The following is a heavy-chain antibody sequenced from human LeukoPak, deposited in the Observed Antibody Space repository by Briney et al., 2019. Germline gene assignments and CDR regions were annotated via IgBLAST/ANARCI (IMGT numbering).Heavy chain of an antibody. CDR2: ISGSGGST. Sequence: PGGSLRLSCAASGFTFSSYAMSWVRQAPGKGLEWVSAISGSGGSTYYADSVKGRFTISRDNSKNTLYLQMNSLRAEDTAVYYCAKDIYYDSSGYYYFDYWGQGTLVTVSS. CDR3: AKDIYYDSSGYYYFDY. J-gene: IGHJ4*02. D-gene: IGHD3-22*01. CDR1: GFTFSSYA. V-gene: IGHV3-23*01.